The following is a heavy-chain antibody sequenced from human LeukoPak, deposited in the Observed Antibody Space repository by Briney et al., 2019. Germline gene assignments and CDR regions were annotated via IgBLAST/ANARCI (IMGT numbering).Heavy chain of an antibody. V-gene: IGHV3-48*04. Sequence: GGSLRLSCAASGFTFSSYSMNWVRQAPGKGLEWVSYISSSSSTIYYADSVKGRFTISRDNAKNSLYLQMNSLRAEDTAVYYCAREWGYDSSLLDYWGQGTLVTVSS. CDR3: AREWGYDSSLLDY. J-gene: IGHJ4*02. D-gene: IGHD3-22*01. CDR1: GFTFSSYS. CDR2: ISSSSSTI.